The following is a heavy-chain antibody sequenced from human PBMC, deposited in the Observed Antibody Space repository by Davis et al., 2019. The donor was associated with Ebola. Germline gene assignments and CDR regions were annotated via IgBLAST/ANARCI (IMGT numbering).Heavy chain of an antibody. V-gene: IGHV4-34*01. J-gene: IGHJ6*02. CDR2: INHSGST. CDR3: ARARPNYDFWSGYRYYYGMDV. Sequence: GSLRLSCAVYGGSFSGYYWSWIRQPPGKGLEWIGEINHSGSTNYNPSLKSRVTISVDTSKNQFSLKLSSVTAADTAVYYCARARPNYDFWSGYRYYYGMDVWGQGTTVTVSS. D-gene: IGHD3-3*01. CDR1: GGSFSGYY.